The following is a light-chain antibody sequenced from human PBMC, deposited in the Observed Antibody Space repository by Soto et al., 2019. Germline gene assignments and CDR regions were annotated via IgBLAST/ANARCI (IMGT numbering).Light chain of an antibody. CDR1: QSISSY. CDR3: QQSYSTPWT. CDR2: AAS. J-gene: IGKJ1*01. V-gene: IGKV1-39*01. Sequence: DIQMTQSPSSLSASVGDRVTMTCRASQSISSYLNWYQQKPGKASKLLIYAASSLQSGVPSRFSGSGSGTDFTLTISSLQPEDFATYYCQQSYSTPWTFGQGTKVEIK.